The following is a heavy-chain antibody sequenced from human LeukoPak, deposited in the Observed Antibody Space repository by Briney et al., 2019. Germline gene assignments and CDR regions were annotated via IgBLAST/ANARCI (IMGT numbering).Heavy chain of an antibody. CDR1: SGSISSYY. J-gene: IGHJ5*02. V-gene: IGHV4-4*07. CDR3: ARDWNAGSGWFLWFDP. Sequence: SETLSLTCTVSSGSISSYYWSWIRQPAGKGPEWIGRIYTSGSTDYNSSLKSRVAMSLDTSKNQFSLKLRSVTAADTAVYYCARDWNAGSGWFLWFDPWGQGTLVTVSS. CDR2: IYTSGST. D-gene: IGHD6-19*01.